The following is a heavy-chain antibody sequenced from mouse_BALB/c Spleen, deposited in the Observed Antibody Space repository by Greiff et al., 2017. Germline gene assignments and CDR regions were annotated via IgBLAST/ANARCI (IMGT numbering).Heavy chain of an antibody. J-gene: IGHJ3*01. CDR2: IDPETGGT. CDR1: GYTFTDYE. D-gene: IGHD2-1*01. CDR3: TRFGNYGAY. Sequence: VKLLESGAELVRPGASVTLSCKASGYTFTDYEMHWVKQTPVHGLEWIGAIDPETGGTAYNQKFKGKATLTADKSSSTAYMELRSLTSEDSAVYYCTRFGNYGAYWGQGTLVTVSA. V-gene: IGHV1-15*01.